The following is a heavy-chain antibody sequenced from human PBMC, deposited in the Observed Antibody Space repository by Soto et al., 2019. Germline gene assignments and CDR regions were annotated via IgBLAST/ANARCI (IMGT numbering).Heavy chain of an antibody. V-gene: IGHV3-23*01. Sequence: EVQLLESGGGLVQPGGSLRLSCAASGFTFSSYAMSWVRQAPGKGLEWVSAISGSGGSTYYADSVKGRFTISRDNSKNTLYLQMNSLRAEDTAVYYCAKDRQALGKYFGGTGAFDIWGQGTMVTVSS. CDR3: AKDRQALGKYFGGTGAFDI. CDR1: GFTFSSYA. CDR2: ISGSGGST. D-gene: IGHD1-26*01. J-gene: IGHJ3*02.